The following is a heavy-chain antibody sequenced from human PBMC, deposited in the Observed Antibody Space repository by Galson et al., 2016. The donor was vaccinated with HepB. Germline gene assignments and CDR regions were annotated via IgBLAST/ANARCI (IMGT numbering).Heavy chain of an antibody. Sequence: TLSLTCTVSGGSISSGGYYWSWIRQHPGKGLEWIGYIYYGGSTYYNPSLKSRVTISVDTSKNQFPLKLSSVTAADTAVYYCARFSDYGDYGFDYWGQGTLVTVSS. J-gene: IGHJ4*02. V-gene: IGHV4-31*03. CDR1: GGSISSGGYY. CDR3: ARFSDYGDYGFDY. CDR2: IYYGGST. D-gene: IGHD4-17*01.